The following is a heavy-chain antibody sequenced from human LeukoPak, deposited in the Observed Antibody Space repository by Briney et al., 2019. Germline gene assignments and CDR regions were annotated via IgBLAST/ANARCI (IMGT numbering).Heavy chain of an antibody. V-gene: IGHV3-21*01. CDR3: ARDPRVVSGAFDI. Sequence: GGSLRLSCAASGFTFSSYSMNWVRQAPGKGLEWVSSISSSSNYIYYADSVKGRFTISRDNAKNSLYLQMNSLRAEDTAVYYCARDPRVVSGAFDIWGQGTMVTVSS. D-gene: IGHD2-21*01. CDR2: ISSSSNYI. CDR1: GFTFSSYS. J-gene: IGHJ3*02.